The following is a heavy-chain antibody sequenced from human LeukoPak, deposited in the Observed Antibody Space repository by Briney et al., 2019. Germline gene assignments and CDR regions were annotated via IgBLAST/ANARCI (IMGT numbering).Heavy chain of an antibody. Sequence: PGGSLRLSCAVSGFTFSDHYMRWIRQAPGKGLEWVAYITQTGSSMSYSDSVKGRFTISRDNARNSLYLQMDSLRPEDTAVYYCGRGHWGLDYWGQGTLLTVSS. CDR1: GFTFSDHY. J-gene: IGHJ4*02. CDR2: ITQTGSSM. CDR3: GRGHWGLDY. D-gene: IGHD7-27*01. V-gene: IGHV3-11*01.